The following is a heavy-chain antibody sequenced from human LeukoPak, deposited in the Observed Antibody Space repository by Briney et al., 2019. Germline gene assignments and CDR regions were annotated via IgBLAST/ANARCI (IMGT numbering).Heavy chain of an antibody. V-gene: IGHV3-74*01. D-gene: IGHD6-13*01. CDR3: AQSSAAAGTD. Sequence: QTGGSLRLSCAASGITFSSYWMHWVRQAPGKGLVWVSRINSDGSSTSYADSVKGRFTISRDSAKNTVYLQMNSLRAEDTAVYYRAQSSAAAGTDWGQGALVTVSS. J-gene: IGHJ4*02. CDR2: INSDGSST. CDR1: GITFSSYW.